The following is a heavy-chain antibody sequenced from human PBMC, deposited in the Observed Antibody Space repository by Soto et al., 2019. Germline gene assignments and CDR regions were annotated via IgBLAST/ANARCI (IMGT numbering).Heavy chain of an antibody. CDR2: INVGNGNT. D-gene: IGHD1-20*01. Sequence: ASVKVSCKASGYTFTSYAIHWVRQAPGQRLEWMGWINVGNGNTKYSQKFQGRVTITRDTSASTAYMELSSLRSEDTAVYYCARGLYNPFDYWGQGTLVTVSS. CDR1: GYTFTSYA. V-gene: IGHV1-3*01. J-gene: IGHJ4*02. CDR3: ARGLYNPFDY.